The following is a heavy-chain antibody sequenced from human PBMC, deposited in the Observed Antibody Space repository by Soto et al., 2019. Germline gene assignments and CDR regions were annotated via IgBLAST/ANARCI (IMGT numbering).Heavy chain of an antibody. CDR3: ARTRVGATTWFDP. CDR1: GFTFSDYY. V-gene: IGHV3-11*06. D-gene: IGHD1-26*01. CDR2: ISSSSSYT. J-gene: IGHJ5*02. Sequence: PGGSLRLSCAASGFTFSDYYMSWIRQAPGKGLEWVSYISSSSSYTNYADSVKGRFTISRGNAKNSLYLQMNSLRAEDTAVYYCARTRVGATTWFDPWGQGTLVTVSS.